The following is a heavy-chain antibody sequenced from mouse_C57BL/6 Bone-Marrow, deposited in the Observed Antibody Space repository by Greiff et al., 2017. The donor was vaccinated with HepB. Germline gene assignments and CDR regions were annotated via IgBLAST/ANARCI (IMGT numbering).Heavy chain of an antibody. CDR3: ASFYYGNYVGTY. CDR2: ISDGGSYT. Sequence: EVKLEESGGGLVKPGGSLKLSCAASGFTFSSYAMSWVRQTPEKRLEWVATISDGGSYTYYPDNVKGRFTISRDNAKNNLYLQMSHLKSEDTAMYYCASFYYGNYVGTYWGQGTLVTVSA. J-gene: IGHJ3*01. V-gene: IGHV5-4*03. D-gene: IGHD2-1*01. CDR1: GFTFSSYA.